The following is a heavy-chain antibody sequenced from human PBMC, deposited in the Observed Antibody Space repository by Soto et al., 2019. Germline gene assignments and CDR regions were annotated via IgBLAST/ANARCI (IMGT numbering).Heavy chain of an antibody. V-gene: IGHV4-34*01. Sequence: SETLSLTCAVYGGSFSGYYWNCIRQPPGKGLEWIGEINHSGSTNYNPSLKSRVTISVDTSKNQFSLKLSSVTAADTAVYYCARAGGLGAVAVDYCGQGTLVTVSS. D-gene: IGHD6-19*01. CDR1: GGSFSGYY. CDR2: INHSGST. J-gene: IGHJ4*02. CDR3: ARAGGLGAVAVDY.